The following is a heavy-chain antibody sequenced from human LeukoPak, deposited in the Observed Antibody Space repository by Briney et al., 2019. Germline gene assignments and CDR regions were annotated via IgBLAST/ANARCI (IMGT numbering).Heavy chain of an antibody. D-gene: IGHD3-9*01. Sequence: ASVKVSCKASGYTFTGYYMHWVRQAPGQGLEWMGRINPNSGGTNYAQKFQGRVTMTRDTSISTAYMELSRLRSDDTAVYYRARDRVLNYDILTGYRAYNWFDPWGQGTLVTVSS. CDR1: GYTFTGYY. CDR3: ARDRVLNYDILTGYRAYNWFDP. J-gene: IGHJ5*02. CDR2: INPNSGGT. V-gene: IGHV1-2*06.